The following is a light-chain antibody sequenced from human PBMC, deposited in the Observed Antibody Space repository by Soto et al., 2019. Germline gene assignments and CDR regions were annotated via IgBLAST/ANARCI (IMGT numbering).Light chain of an antibody. CDR2: GAS. J-gene: IGKJ2*01. CDR3: RQYGSSPSYT. CDR1: QSVSSSSY. Sequence: EIVLTQSPGTLSLSPGERATLSCRASQSVSSSSYLAWYQQKPGQAPRLLIYGASSRATGIPDRFSGSGSSTDVTLTISRLEPEDLAVYYCRQYGSSPSYTFGQGTKLEIK. V-gene: IGKV3-20*01.